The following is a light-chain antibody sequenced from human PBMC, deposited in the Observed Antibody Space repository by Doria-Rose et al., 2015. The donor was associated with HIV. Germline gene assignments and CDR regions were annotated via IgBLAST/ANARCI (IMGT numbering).Light chain of an antibody. V-gene: IGKV3-20*01. CDR3: HQYGTSWT. Sequence: EIVLTQSPGTLSLSPGERATLSRRASQSFSSTYLAWYQQKPGQAPSLLIYDGSTRATGIPDRFSASGSVTDFTLTITRLEPEDFALYYCHQYGTSWTFGQGTKVEI. CDR1: QSFSSTY. CDR2: DGS. J-gene: IGKJ1*01.